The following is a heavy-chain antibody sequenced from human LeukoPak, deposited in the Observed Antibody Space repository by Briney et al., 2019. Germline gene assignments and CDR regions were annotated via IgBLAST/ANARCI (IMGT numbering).Heavy chain of an antibody. J-gene: IGHJ4*02. CDR2: IYPDDSDT. V-gene: IGHV5-51*01. CDR1: GYSFTSYW. CDR3: ARRSYGGKDFDQ. D-gene: IGHD4-23*01. Sequence: LGESLKISCKGSGYSFTSYWIAWVRQKPGKGLEWMGIIYPDDSDTTYSPSFQGQVTISADKSISTAYLQWSSPKASGTAMYYCARRSYGGKDFDQWGQGTLVTVSS.